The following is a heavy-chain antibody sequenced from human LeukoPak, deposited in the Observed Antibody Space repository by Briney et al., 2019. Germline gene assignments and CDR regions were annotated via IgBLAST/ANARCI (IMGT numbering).Heavy chain of an antibody. V-gene: IGHV1-46*01. J-gene: IGHJ4*02. CDR2: INPSGGST. D-gene: IGHD2-15*01. CDR1: GYTFTSYY. Sequence: ASVKVSCKASGYTFTSYYMHWVRQAPGQGLEWMGIINPSGGSTSYAQKFQGRVTMTSDTSTSTVYMELSSPRSEDTAVYYCARVGYCSGDSCYNDYWGQGTLVTVSS. CDR3: ARVGYCSGDSCYNDY.